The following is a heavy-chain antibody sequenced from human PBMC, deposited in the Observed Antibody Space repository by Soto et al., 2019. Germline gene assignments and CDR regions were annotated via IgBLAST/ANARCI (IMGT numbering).Heavy chain of an antibody. CDR2: IYYSGAT. Sequence: XESLSLPSIVCCASSSGNYWGWIRQPPGKGLEWIGYIYYSGATNYNPSLESRVTIYVDTPKSQFSPKLTYVNPADTAVYYCAKAGYYSGSSGRVDDWGQGILVTVSS. CDR3: AKAGYYSGSSGRVDD. V-gene: IGHV4-59*01. J-gene: IGHJ4*02. CDR1: CASSSGNY. D-gene: IGHD1-26*01.